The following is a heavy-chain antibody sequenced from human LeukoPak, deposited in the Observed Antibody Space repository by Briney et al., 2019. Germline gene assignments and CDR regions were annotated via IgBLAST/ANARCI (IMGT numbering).Heavy chain of an antibody. CDR3: AKEFCQGSCSQDYFDY. V-gene: IGHV3-30*18. D-gene: IGHD2-15*01. CDR2: ISYDGHSK. J-gene: IGHJ4*02. CDR1: GFTFSTHG. Sequence: AGGSLRLSCAASGFTFSTHGIHWVRQAPGKGLKWVSVISYDGHSKYYADSVKGRFTISRDNAKNTVSLQMNSLTPEDTAVYYCAKEFCQGSCSQDYFDYWGQGTLVTVSS.